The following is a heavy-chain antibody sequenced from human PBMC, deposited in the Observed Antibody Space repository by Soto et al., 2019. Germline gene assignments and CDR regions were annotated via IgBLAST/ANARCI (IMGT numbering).Heavy chain of an antibody. D-gene: IGHD3-22*01. V-gene: IGHV3-15*07. CDR1: GFTVSTAW. J-gene: IGHJ4*01. CDR2: IKSKIDGGTT. Sequence: WGSPRLSCAACGFTVSTAWIDGVRQAPGKGLEWVGRIKSKIDGGTTDFAAPVKGRFAISRDDSRNMVYFQMNSLEIEDTAVYYCTTDSHFTMKLVRFDYWGLGTLVTVSS. CDR3: TTDSHFTMKLVRFDY.